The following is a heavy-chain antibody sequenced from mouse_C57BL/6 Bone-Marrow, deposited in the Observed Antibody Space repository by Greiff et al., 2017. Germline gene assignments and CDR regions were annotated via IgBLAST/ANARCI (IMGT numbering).Heavy chain of an antibody. CDR1: GYTFTNYW. J-gene: IGHJ2*01. V-gene: IGHV1-63*01. CDR2: IYPGGGYT. D-gene: IGHD4-1*01. Sequence: VQRVESGAELVRPGTSVKLSCKAPGYTFTNYWIGWAKQRPGHGLEWIVDIYPGGGYTNYNEKFKGKATLTADKSSSTAYMQFSSLTSEDSAIYYCAREGNWDYFDYWCQGTTLTVSS. CDR3: AREGNWDYFDY.